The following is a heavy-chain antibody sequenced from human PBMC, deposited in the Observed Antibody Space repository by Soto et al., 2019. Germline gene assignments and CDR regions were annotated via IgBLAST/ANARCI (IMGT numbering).Heavy chain of an antibody. CDR1: GGSFSDYS. CDR2: ISHSGGS. J-gene: IGHJ4*02. V-gene: IGHV4-34*01. Sequence: SETLSLTCAVYGGSFSDYSWSWIRQPPGKGLAWIGEISHSGGSNYNPSLKSRVTISVDTSKNQFSLKLSSVTAADTAVYYCALGTTVVPDYIDYWGQGTLVTVSS. D-gene: IGHD4-17*01. CDR3: ALGTTVVPDYIDY.